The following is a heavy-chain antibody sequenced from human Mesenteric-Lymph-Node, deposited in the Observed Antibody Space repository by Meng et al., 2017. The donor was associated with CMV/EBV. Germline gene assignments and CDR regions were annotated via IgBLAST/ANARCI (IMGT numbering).Heavy chain of an antibody. V-gene: IGHV1-2*02. J-gene: IGHJ4*02. CDR3: ASPPLGSGIYYAY. CDR2: INPNTDDT. Sequence: ASVKVSCKASGYAFTSYDIHWVRQATGQGLEWMGWINPNTDDTHYAQKFQGRITLTRDTSISTAYMVLSSLTSDDTAVYYCASPPLGSGIYYAYWGQGTLVTVSS. CDR1: GYAFTSYD. D-gene: IGHD3-10*01.